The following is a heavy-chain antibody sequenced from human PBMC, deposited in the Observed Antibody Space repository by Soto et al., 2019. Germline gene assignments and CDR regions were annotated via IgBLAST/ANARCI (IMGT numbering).Heavy chain of an antibody. J-gene: IGHJ3*02. V-gene: IGHV1-69*01. CDR3: DSRERVDAFDI. D-gene: IGHD1-26*01. CDR2: IIPILGSA. CDR1: GGTLLSNA. Sequence: QVQLVQSGAEVKKPGSSVKVSCKASGGTLLSNAISWVRQAPGQGLEWMGGIIPILGSANYAQKFQDRVTITADESTSPTYMELNSLRSEDAAVYYCDSRERVDAFDIWGQGTMVTVSS.